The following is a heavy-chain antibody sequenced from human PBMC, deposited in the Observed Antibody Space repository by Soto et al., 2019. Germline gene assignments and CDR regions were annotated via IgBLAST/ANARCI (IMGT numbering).Heavy chain of an antibody. V-gene: IGHV4-39*01. Sequence: SETLSLTCTVSGGSLRSTSYYWGWIRQPPGKGLEWIGNVYYSGSTYHNPPLKSRVTISVDTSKNQFSLNLSSVTAADTAVYYCAKTAGSSSWYQTHFDLGGPGILVTGS. CDR2: VYYSGST. J-gene: IGHJ4*02. CDR1: GGSLRSTSYY. D-gene: IGHD6-13*01. CDR3: AKTAGSSSWYQTHFDL.